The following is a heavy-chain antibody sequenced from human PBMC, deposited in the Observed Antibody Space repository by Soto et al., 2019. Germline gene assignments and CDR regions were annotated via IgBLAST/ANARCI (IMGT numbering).Heavy chain of an antibody. Sequence: SETLSLTCSVSGYSITAGGYYWSWIRQHPGKGLEWIGSFYSSGSIIYNPSLKSRVSISGDTSRNQFSMTLTSVTAADTALYYCARMYSSGSGWFHPWGQGTLVTVSS. D-gene: IGHD3-22*01. CDR2: FYSSGSI. CDR1: GYSITAGGYY. CDR3: ARMYSSGSGWFHP. V-gene: IGHV4-31*03. J-gene: IGHJ5*02.